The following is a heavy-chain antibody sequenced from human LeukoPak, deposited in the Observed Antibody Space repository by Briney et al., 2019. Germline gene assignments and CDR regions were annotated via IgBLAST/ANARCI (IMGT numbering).Heavy chain of an antibody. CDR2: ISAYNGNT. J-gene: IGHJ4*02. V-gene: IGHV1-18*01. D-gene: IGHD6-19*01. CDR1: GYTFTSYG. Sequence: ASVKVSCKASGYTFTSYGISWVRQAPGQGLEWMGWISAYNGNTNYAQKLQGRVTMTTDTSTSTAYMELRSLRSDDTAVYYCARRYTAGYSSGWTYFDYWAREPWSPSPQ. CDR3: ARRYTAGYSSGWTYFDY.